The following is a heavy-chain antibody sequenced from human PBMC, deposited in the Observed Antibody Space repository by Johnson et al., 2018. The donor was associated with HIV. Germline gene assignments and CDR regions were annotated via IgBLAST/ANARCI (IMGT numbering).Heavy chain of an antibody. Sequence: VQLVESGGGLVQPGRSLRLSCAASGFTFDDYAMHWVRQVPGKGLEWVSGISWNSGSIGYADSVKGRFTISRDNAKNSLYLQMNSLRAEDTAVYYCAKGGRGLAFDIWGQGTMVAVSS. CDR1: GFTFDDYA. V-gene: IGHV3-9*01. D-gene: IGHD2-15*01. CDR3: AKGGRGLAFDI. J-gene: IGHJ3*02. CDR2: ISWNSGSI.